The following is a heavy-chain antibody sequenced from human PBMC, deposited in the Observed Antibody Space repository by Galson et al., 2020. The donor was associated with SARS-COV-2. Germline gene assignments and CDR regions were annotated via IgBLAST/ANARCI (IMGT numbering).Heavy chain of an antibody. V-gene: IGHV1-18*01. CDR1: GYTFTSYG. CDR2: ISAYNGNT. Sequence: ASVKVSCKASGYTFTSYGISWVRQAPGQGLEWMGWISAYNGNTNYAQKLQGRVTMTTDTSTSTAYMELRSLRSDDTAVYYCARDPVARITMGLRGDAFDIWGQGTMVTVSS. J-gene: IGHJ3*02. CDR3: ARDPVARITMGLRGDAFDI. D-gene: IGHD3-10*01.